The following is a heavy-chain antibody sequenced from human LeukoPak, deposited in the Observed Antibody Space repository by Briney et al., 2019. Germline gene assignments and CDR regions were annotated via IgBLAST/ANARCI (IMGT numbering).Heavy chain of an antibody. D-gene: IGHD2-21*01. CDR2: IKADGSVK. CDR3: VRDSDYQRNSGGLYAHYDALDI. J-gene: IGHJ3*02. Sequence: PGGSLRLSCAASEFTFSTFWMSWVRQAPGKGLEWVANIKADGSVKHYVDSVEGRFSTSRDNARSSLYLQMNSLRAEDTAVYYCVRDSDYQRNSGGLYAHYDALDIWGHGTMVTVPS. V-gene: IGHV3-7*01. CDR1: EFTFSTFW.